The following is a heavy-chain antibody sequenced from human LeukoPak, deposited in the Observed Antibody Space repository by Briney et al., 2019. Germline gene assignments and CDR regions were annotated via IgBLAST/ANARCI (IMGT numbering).Heavy chain of an antibody. V-gene: IGHV1-2*02. J-gene: IGHJ5*02. CDR1: GYTFTSNY. CDR2: INPNSGGT. CDR3: ARAFRSRGWVAAASNWFDP. D-gene: IGHD6-13*01. Sequence: ASVKVSCKAFGYTFTSNYMHWVRQAPGQGPEWMGWINPNSGGTNYAQKFQGRVTMTRDTSISTAYMELSRPRSDDTAVYYCARAFRSRGWVAAASNWFDPWGQGTLVTVSS.